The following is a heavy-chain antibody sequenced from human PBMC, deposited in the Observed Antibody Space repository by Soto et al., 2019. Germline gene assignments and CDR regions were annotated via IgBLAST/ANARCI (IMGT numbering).Heavy chain of an antibody. J-gene: IGHJ4*02. CDR2: ISYDGSNK. Sequence: GGSLRLSCAASGFTFSSYAMHWVRQAPGKGLEWVAVISYDGSNKYYADSVKGRFTISRDNSKNTLFLQMHSLRADDTAVYYCAKSLSASPNYFFDSWGQGTLVTVSS. V-gene: IGHV3-30-3*02. CDR1: GFTFSSYA. D-gene: IGHD1-1*01. CDR3: AKSLSASPNYFFDS.